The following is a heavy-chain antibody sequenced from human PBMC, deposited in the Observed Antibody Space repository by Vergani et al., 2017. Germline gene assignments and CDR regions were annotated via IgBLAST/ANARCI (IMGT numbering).Heavy chain of an antibody. CDR1: GFTFSSYW. J-gene: IGHJ5*02. CDR3: ARETELRFLEWSLSGRLDP. V-gene: IGHV3-7*01. CDR2: IKQDGSEK. D-gene: IGHD3-3*01. Sequence: EVQLVESGGGLVQPGGSLRLSCAASGFTFSSYWMSWVRQAPGKGLEWVANIKQDGSEKYYVDSVKGRFTISRDNAKNSLYLQMSSLRADDTAVYYCARETELRFLEWSLSGRLDPWGQGTLVTVSS.